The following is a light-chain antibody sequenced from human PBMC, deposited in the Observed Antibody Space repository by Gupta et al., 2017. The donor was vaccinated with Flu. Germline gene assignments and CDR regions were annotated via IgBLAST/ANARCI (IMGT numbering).Light chain of an antibody. CDR3: RQAHQTPYT. CDR1: QSLLQSAGYDY. CDR2: LGS. V-gene: IGKV2-28*01. Sequence: SLSVTPGESASISCTSSQSLLQSAGYDYLAWYLQKPGQSPHLLIYLGSSRASGVPDRFSGSGSGTNFTLRLNRVEAEDVGVYYCRQAHQTPYTFGQGTKLDIK. J-gene: IGKJ2*01.